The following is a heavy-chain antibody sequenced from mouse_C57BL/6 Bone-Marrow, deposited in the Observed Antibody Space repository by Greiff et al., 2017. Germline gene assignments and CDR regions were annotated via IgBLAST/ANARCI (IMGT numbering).Heavy chain of an antibody. CDR1: GYTFTSYW. J-gene: IGHJ2*01. CDR3: TRRGWLRLSYFDY. Sequence: EVQRVESGTVLARPGASVKMSCKTSGYTFTSYWMHWVKQRPGQGLEWIGAIYPGNSDTSYNQKFKGKAKLTAVTSASTAYMELSSLTNEDSAVYYCTRRGWLRLSYFDYWGQGTTLTVSS. CDR2: IYPGNSDT. D-gene: IGHD3-2*02. V-gene: IGHV1-5*01.